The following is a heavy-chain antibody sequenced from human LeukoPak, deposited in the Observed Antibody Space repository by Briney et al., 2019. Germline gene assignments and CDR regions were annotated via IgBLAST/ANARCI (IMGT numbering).Heavy chain of an antibody. Sequence: GGSLRLSCAASGFTFSSSTMTWVRQAPGKGLEWVSGISGSGGSTCYAESVKGRFTISRDNSKSTLYLQMNSLRAEDTAIYYCAKGSGWYKWGQGTLVTVSS. V-gene: IGHV3-23*01. CDR1: GFTFSSST. D-gene: IGHD6-19*01. J-gene: IGHJ4*02. CDR2: ISGSGGST. CDR3: AKGSGWYK.